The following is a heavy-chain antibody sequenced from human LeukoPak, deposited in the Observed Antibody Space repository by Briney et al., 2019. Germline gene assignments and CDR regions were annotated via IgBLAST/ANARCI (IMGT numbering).Heavy chain of an antibody. CDR2: IKSKTDGGTT. J-gene: IGHJ4*02. D-gene: IGHD3-22*01. V-gene: IGHV3-15*01. Sequence: GGSLRLSCAASGFTFSNAWMSWVCQAPGKGLEWVGRIKSKTDGGTTDYAAPVKGRFTTSRDDSKNTLYLQMNSLKTEDTALYYCITFSMIVVVISDWGRGTLVTVSS. CDR1: GFTFSNAW. CDR3: ITFSMIVVVISD.